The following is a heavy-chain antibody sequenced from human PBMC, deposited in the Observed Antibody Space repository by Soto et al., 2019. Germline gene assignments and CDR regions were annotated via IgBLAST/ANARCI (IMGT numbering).Heavy chain of an antibody. CDR2: IIPIFGTA. Sequence: ASVKVSCKASGGTFSSYAISWVRQAPGQGLEWMGGIIPIFGTANYAQKFQGRVTITADESTSTAYMELSSLRSEDTAVYYCARDFSGVSVYYYDSNGYWPDAFDIWGQGTMVTVS. D-gene: IGHD3-22*01. V-gene: IGHV1-69*13. CDR3: ARDFSGVSVYYYDSNGYWPDAFDI. J-gene: IGHJ3*02. CDR1: GGTFSSYA.